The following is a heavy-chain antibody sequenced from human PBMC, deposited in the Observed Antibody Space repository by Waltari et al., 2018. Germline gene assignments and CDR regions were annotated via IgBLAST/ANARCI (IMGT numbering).Heavy chain of an antibody. CDR1: GFTVNNSY. V-gene: IGHV3-53*01. Sequence: EVQLVESGGGLIQPGGSLRLSCAASGFTVNNSYVNWVRQAPGKGLEWVSVIYTAGSTSYADSVKGRFTISRDNSKNTVYLQMNSLRAEDTAVYYCATGGQRGTWGQGTLVTVSS. J-gene: IGHJ4*02. CDR2: IYTAGST. D-gene: IGHD6-25*01. CDR3: ATGGQRGT.